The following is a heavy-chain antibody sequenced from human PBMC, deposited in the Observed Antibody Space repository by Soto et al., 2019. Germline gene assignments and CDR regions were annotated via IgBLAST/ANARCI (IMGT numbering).Heavy chain of an antibody. CDR1: GGSISSSSYY. V-gene: IGHV4-39*01. CDR2: IYFSGST. J-gene: IGHJ4*02. Sequence: PSETLSLTCTGSGGSISSSSYYWGWIRQPPGKGLEWIGIIYFSGSTYYNPSLKSRVTISGDTSKNQFFLKLSSVTAADTAVYYCARARAAAAGTVDYWGQGTLVTVS. D-gene: IGHD6-13*01. CDR3: ARARAAAAGTVDY.